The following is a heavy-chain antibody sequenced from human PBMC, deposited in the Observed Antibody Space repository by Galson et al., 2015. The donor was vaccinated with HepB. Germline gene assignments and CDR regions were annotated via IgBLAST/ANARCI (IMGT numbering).Heavy chain of an antibody. J-gene: IGHJ3*02. V-gene: IGHV3-30*18. CDR3: AKSAVVVGPLDI. CDR1: GFTFSSYG. D-gene: IGHD1-26*01. Sequence: SLRLSCAASGFTFSSYGMHWVRQAPGKGLEWVAVISYDGSNKYYADSVKGRFTISRDNSKNTLYLQMNSLRAEDTAVYYCAKSAVVVGPLDIWGRGTMVTVSS. CDR2: ISYDGSNK.